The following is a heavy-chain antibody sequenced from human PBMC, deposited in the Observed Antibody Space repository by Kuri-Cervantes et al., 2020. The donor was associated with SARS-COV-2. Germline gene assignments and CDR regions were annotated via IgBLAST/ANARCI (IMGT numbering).Heavy chain of an antibody. J-gene: IGHJ4*02. D-gene: IGHD6-13*01. V-gene: IGHV1-69*04. Sequence: SVKVSCKASGGTFSSCAISWVRQAPGQGLEWMGRIIPILGTANYAQKFQGRVTITADKSTSTAYMELSSLRSEDTAVYYCARDFIAAAGIDYWGQGTLVTVSS. CDR3: ARDFIAAAGIDY. CDR2: IIPILGTA. CDR1: GGTFSSCA.